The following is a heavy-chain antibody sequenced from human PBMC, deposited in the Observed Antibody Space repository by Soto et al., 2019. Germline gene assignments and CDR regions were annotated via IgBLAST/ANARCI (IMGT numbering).Heavy chain of an antibody. V-gene: IGHV2-5*02. J-gene: IGHJ4*02. CDR1: GFSLNTNGVG. CDR3: AHRHRFLEWLLPSFDY. D-gene: IGHD3-3*01. CDR2: IYWDDEK. Sequence: QITLKESGPTLVKPTQTLTLTCTFSGFSLNTNGVGVGWIRQPPGKALEWLALIYWDDEKRYSPSLKNRLTTTKDTSKSQVVRTMTDMDPVDTGTYYCAHRHRFLEWLLPSFDYWGQGALVIVSS.